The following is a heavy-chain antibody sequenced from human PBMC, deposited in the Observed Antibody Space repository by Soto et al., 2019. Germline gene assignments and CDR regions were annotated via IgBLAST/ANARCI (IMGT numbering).Heavy chain of an antibody. V-gene: IGHV4-39*01. CDR2: IYYSGST. CDR3: AKPNSGRLTDGVSN. J-gene: IGHJ4*02. CDR1: GDSVSSGTYF. Sequence: PSETLSLTCTVSGDSVSSGTYFWSWIRQPPGKGLEWIGSIYYSGSTNYNPTLKSRLTISVDTSKNQFSLKLSSVTAADTAVYYCAKPNSGRLTDGVSNWGRGTLVPVSS. D-gene: IGHD4-17*01.